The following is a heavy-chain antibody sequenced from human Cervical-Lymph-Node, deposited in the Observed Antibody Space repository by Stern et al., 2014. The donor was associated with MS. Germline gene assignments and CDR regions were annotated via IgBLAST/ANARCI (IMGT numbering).Heavy chain of an antibody. CDR3: AKEKWVPATAEIDY. CDR1: GFTFSSCA. CDR2: IGANGVAT. Sequence: EVQLVESGGGLLQPGGSLRLSCEASGFTFSSCAMTWVRQAPGKWLEWVSSIGANGVATYYVDSVKGRFAISRDNSKNTVYLEMSSLRVDDTAVYFCAKEKWVPATAEIDYWGQGTLVTVSS. D-gene: IGHD2-2*01. J-gene: IGHJ4*02. V-gene: IGHV3-23*04.